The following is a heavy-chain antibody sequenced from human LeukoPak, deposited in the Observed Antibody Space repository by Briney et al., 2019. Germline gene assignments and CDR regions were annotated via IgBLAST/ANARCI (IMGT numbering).Heavy chain of an antibody. Sequence: SVKVSCKASGGTFSSYAISWVRQAPGQGLEWMGRIIPILGIANYAQKFQGRVTITADKSTSTAYMELSSLRSEDTAVYYCARDQIGDIVVVVASSNEWGQGTLVTVSS. D-gene: IGHD2-15*01. CDR1: GGTFSSYA. J-gene: IGHJ4*02. CDR3: ARDQIGDIVVVVASSNE. V-gene: IGHV1-69*04. CDR2: IIPILGIA.